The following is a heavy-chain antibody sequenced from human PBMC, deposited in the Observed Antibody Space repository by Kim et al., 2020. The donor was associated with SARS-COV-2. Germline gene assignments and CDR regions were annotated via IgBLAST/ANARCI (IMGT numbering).Heavy chain of an antibody. CDR2: IKSDGSSS. D-gene: IGHD3-16*01. Sequence: GGSLRLSCAASGFTFSSYWMHWVRQAPGKGLVWVSRIKSDGSSSMYAEFVKGRFTISRDNAKNTLFLQMNSLRAEDTAVYHCARGDRLGYWGQGTLVTVS. V-gene: IGHV3-74*03. J-gene: IGHJ4*02. CDR1: GFTFSSYW. CDR3: ARGDRLGY.